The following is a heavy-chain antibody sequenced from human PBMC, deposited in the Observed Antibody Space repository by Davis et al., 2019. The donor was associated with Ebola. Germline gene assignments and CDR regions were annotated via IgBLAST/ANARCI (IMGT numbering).Heavy chain of an antibody. CDR3: AKDGFILTAYWGRHGMDV. J-gene: IGHJ6*02. Sequence: GGSLRLSCAASELTFSSYGMHWVRQAPGKGLEWVAVISYDGNNKYYADSVKGRFTISRDNSKSTLYLQMNSLRAEDTAVYFCAKDGFILTAYWGRHGMDVWGQGTTVTVSS. V-gene: IGHV3-30*18. D-gene: IGHD3-9*01. CDR2: ISYDGNNK. CDR1: ELTFSSYG.